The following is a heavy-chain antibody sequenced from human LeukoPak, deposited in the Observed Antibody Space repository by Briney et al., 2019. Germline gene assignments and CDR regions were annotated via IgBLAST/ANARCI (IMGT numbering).Heavy chain of an antibody. CDR3: ARDRGGIGYYMDV. J-gene: IGHJ6*03. D-gene: IGHD3-16*02. Sequence: PGGSLRLSCAASGFSISDYEMNWVRQAPGKGLEWVSYLSSSSSNIYYADSVKGRFTISRDSAKNSLYLQMNSLRSEDTALYYCARDRGGIGYYMDVWGKGTTVTVSS. V-gene: IGHV3-48*03. CDR2: LSSSSSNI. CDR1: GFSISDYE.